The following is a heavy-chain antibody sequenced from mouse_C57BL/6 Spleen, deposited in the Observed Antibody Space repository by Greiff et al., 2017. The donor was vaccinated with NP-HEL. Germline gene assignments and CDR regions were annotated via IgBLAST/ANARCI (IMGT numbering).Heavy chain of an antibody. CDR2: INPNNGGT. D-gene: IGHD2-1*01. V-gene: IGHV1-22*01. CDR3: ARDYYGNHGWYFDV. Sequence: EVQLQQSGPELVKPGASVKMSCKASGYTFTDYNMHWVKQSHGKSLEWIGYINPNNGGTSYNQKFKGKATLTVNKSSSTAYMELRSLTSEDSAVYYCARDYYGNHGWYFDVWGTGTTVTVSS. J-gene: IGHJ1*03. CDR1: GYTFTDYN.